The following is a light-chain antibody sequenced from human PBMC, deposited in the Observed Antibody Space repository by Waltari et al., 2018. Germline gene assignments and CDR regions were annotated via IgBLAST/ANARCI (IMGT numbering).Light chain of an antibody. CDR1: SGDVGGLKF. J-gene: IGLJ3*02. CDR2: DVS. Sequence: QPALTQPASVSGSPGQAITTSCTGTSGDVGGLKFFSWYQQYAGKAPKLIIFDVSNRPSGVSTRFSGSKSGNTASLTISGLQAEDEAYYVCSSDTSSRSRVFGGGTKVTV. CDR3: SSDTSSRSRV. V-gene: IGLV2-14*03.